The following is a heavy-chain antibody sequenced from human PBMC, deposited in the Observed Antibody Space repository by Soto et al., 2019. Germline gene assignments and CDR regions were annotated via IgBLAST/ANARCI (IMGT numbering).Heavy chain of an antibody. V-gene: IGHV3-23*01. CDR1: EFTFSSYS. D-gene: IGHD4-17*01. CDR3: AKNVEDFGGSFTDY. J-gene: IGHJ4*02. Sequence: GGSLRLSCAASEFTFSSYSMIWVRQAPGKGLEWVSGVNGGGDITYYAESVKGRFTISRDNSKNTLYLQMNSLRAEDTALYYCAKNVEDFGGSFTDYWGQGTLVTVSS. CDR2: VNGGGDIT.